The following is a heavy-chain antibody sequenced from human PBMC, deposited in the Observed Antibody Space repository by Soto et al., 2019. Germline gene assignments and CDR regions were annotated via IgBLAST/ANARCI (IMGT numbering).Heavy chain of an antibody. CDR3: ASSVAAAYYYYYMDV. CDR2: SYYSGST. Sequence: QVQLQESGPGLVKPSETLSLTCTVSGGSISSYYWSWIRQPPGKGLEWIGYSYYSGSTNYNPSLKSRVTISVDTSKNQFSLKLSAVTAADTAVYYCASSVAAAYYYYYMDVWGKGTTVTVSS. D-gene: IGHD2-15*01. J-gene: IGHJ6*03. CDR1: GGSISSYY. V-gene: IGHV4-59*01.